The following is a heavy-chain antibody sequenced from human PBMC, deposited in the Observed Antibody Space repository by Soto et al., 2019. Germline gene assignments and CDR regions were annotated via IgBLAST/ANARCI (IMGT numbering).Heavy chain of an antibody. V-gene: IGHV1-18*01. CDR3: ASSNFKFDAFDI. CDR1: GYTFSSYG. D-gene: IGHD1-1*01. J-gene: IGHJ3*02. Sequence: ASVKVSCKASGYTFSSYGISWVRQAPGQGLEWMGWISAYNDNTNYAQKLQGRVTITTDKSTSTAYMELSSLRSEDTAVYYCASSNFKFDAFDIWGQGTMVTVSS. CDR2: ISAYNDNT.